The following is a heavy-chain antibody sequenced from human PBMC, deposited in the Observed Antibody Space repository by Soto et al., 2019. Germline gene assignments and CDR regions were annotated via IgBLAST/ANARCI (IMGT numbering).Heavy chain of an antibody. J-gene: IGHJ4*02. V-gene: IGHV1-2*02. Sequence: GASVKVSCKPSGYTFTGYYIHWVRQAPGQGLEWMGWINPNSGATNYALKFQGRVTMTRDTSISAAYMELNSLTSDDTAVYYCARSRLTDYSIDYWGQGTLVTV. D-gene: IGHD4-4*01. CDR1: GYTFTGYY. CDR3: ARSRLTDYSIDY. CDR2: INPNSGAT.